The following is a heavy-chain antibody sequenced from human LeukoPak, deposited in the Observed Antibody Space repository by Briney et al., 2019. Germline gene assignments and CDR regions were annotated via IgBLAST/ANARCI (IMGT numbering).Heavy chain of an antibody. CDR1: GGSISSFY. V-gene: IGHV4-59*01. D-gene: IGHD5-18*01. CDR2: IYYSGTT. CDR3: ARGRKYTNGYRVTELGSGYSDY. J-gene: IGHJ4*02. Sequence: SETLSLTCTVSGGSISSFYWNWIRLPPGKGLELIGYIYYSGTTNYNPSLKSRVTISVDSSKNQFSLKLSSVTAADTAMYYCARGRKYTNGYRVTELGSGYSDYWGQGTLVTVSS.